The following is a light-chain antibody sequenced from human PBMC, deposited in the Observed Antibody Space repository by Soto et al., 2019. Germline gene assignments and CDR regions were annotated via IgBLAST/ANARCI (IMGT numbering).Light chain of an antibody. Sequence: AIRMTQSPSSFSASTGDRVTITCRASQGISSYLAWYQQKPGKAPQILIFDASTLESGVPSRFSGFGSETEFTLTISSLQPDDFATYYCQQYKSFPWTFGQGTKVDIK. CDR1: QGISSY. CDR2: DAS. J-gene: IGKJ1*01. CDR3: QQYKSFPWT. V-gene: IGKV1-8*01.